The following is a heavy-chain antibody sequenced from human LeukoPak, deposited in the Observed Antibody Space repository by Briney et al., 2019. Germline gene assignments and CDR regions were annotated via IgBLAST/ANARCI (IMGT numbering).Heavy chain of an antibody. Sequence: SETLSLTCTVSGGSISSGSYYWSWTRQPAGKGLEWIGRFYTSGSTSYNPSLKSRVSISVDTSKNQFSLTLSSVTAADTAVYFCARDRGYCGGDCYANDYWGQGTLVIVSS. CDR1: GGSISSGSYY. CDR2: FYTSGST. D-gene: IGHD2-21*01. J-gene: IGHJ4*02. V-gene: IGHV4-61*02. CDR3: ARDRGYCGGDCYANDY.